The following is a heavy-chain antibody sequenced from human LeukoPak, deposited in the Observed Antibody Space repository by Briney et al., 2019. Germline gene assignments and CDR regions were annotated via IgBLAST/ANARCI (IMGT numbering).Heavy chain of an antibody. D-gene: IGHD1-26*01. CDR2: ISAYNGNT. Sequence: VASVKVSCKASGYTFTSYGISWVRQAPGQGLEWMGWISAYNGNTNYAQKLQGRVTMTTDTSTSTAYMELRSLRSDDTAVYYCARVGWELPRYNWFDPWGQGTLVTVSS. V-gene: IGHV1-18*01. CDR3: ARVGWELPRYNWFDP. CDR1: GYTFTSYG. J-gene: IGHJ5*02.